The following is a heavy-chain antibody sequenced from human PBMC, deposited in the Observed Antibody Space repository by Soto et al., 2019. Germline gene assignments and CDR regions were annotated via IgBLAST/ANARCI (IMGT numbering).Heavy chain of an antibody. CDR3: ARVWMWVIAPCYFDY. V-gene: IGHV4-31*03. CDR1: GGSISSGGYY. D-gene: IGHD3-16*02. CDR2: IYYSGST. J-gene: IGHJ4*02. Sequence: SETLSLTCTVSGGSISSGGYYWSWIRQHPGKGLEWIGYIYYSGSTYYNPSLKSRVTISVDTSKNQFSLKLSSVTAADTAVYYCARVWMWVIAPCYFDYWGQGTLVTVSS.